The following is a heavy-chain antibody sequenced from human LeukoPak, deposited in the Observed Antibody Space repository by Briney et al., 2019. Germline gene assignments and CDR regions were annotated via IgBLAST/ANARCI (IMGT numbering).Heavy chain of an antibody. V-gene: IGHV1-18*01. CDR2: IRAYNGNT. D-gene: IGHD3-9*01. CDR1: GFTFTSYG. Sequence: EASVKVSCKASGFTFTSYGISWVRQAPGQGLEWMEWIRAYNGNTNYAQKLQGRVTMTTDTSTSTAYMELRSLRSDDTAVYYCARDVGVYYDILTGRTGEYFQHWGQGTLVTLSS. J-gene: IGHJ1*01. CDR3: ARDVGVYYDILTGRTGEYFQH.